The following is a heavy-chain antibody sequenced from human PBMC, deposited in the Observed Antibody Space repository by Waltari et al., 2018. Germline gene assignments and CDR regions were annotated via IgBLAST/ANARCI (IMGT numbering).Heavy chain of an antibody. V-gene: IGHV2-26*01. D-gene: IGHD3-16*01. Sequence: QVTLKESGPVLVKPTETLTLTCTVSGFSLSNARMGVSWIRQPPGKALVWLAHLFSNYEKSYSTTLESSVTTAKDPSKSQVVLTMTNMDPVDTATYYCARYRPLGAFDIWGQETMVTVSS. CDR1: GFSLSNARMG. CDR2: LFSNYEK. J-gene: IGHJ3*02. CDR3: ARYRPLGAFDI.